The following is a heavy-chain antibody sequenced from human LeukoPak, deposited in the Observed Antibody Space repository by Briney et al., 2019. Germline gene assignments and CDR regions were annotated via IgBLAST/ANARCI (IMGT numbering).Heavy chain of an antibody. CDR3: ARSPRVAPILGPAYVFDL. CDR1: GGSIGTNTYY. V-gene: IGHV4-39*01. CDR2: IYYSGRT. Sequence: SETLSLTCTVSGGSIGTNTYYWGWIRQPPGKGLEWIRSIYYSGRTYYNPSLKSPVTISVDTSKNQFSLNLSSVIATDTAVYYCARSPRVAPILGPAYVFDLWGQGTLVPVSS. D-gene: IGHD3-16*01. J-gene: IGHJ3*01.